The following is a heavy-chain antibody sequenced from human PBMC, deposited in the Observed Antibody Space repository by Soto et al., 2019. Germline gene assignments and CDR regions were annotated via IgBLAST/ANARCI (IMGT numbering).Heavy chain of an antibody. J-gene: IGHJ4*02. CDR1: GFTFSSYG. V-gene: IGHV3-30*18. Sequence: GGSLRLSCAASGFTFSSYGMHWVRQAPGKGLEWVAVISYDGSNKYYADSVKGRFTISRDNSKNTLYLQMNSPRAEDTAVYYCAKDHYDYVWGSYFDYWGQGTLVTVSS. CDR3: AKDHYDYVWGSYFDY. D-gene: IGHD3-16*01. CDR2: ISYDGSNK.